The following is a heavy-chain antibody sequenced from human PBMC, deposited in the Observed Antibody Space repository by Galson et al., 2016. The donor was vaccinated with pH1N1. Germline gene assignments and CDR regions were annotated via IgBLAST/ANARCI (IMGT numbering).Heavy chain of an antibody. J-gene: IGHJ4*01. CDR1: GFTFSNFD. CDR3: ARGEPLRSLYSGPASPNFDY. CDR2: ISGNGRHI. D-gene: IGHD3-10*01. Sequence: SLRLSCAASGFTFSNFDINWVRQAPGKGLEWVSSISGNGRHIYYADSVKGRFTISRDNAKNSLNLQMNSLRVEDTAVYYCARGEPLRSLYSGPASPNFDYWGQGTLVTVSS. V-gene: IGHV3-21*06.